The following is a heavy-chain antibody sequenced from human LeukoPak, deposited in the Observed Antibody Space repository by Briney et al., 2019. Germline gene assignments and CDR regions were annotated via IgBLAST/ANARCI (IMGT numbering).Heavy chain of an antibody. CDR3: ARFTWIRGPDY. Sequence: ASVKVSCKASGYTFTSHYMHWVRQAPGQGLEWMGIINPSGGSTSYAQKFQGRVTMTRDTSTSTVYMELSSLRSEDTAVYYCARFTWIRGPDYWGQGTLVTVSS. CDR1: GYTFTSHY. CDR2: INPSGGST. J-gene: IGHJ4*02. V-gene: IGHV1-46*01. D-gene: IGHD5-18*01.